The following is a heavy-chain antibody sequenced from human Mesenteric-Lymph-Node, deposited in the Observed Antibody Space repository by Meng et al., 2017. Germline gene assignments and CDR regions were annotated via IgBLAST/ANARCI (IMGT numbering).Heavy chain of an antibody. CDR1: GFTFSSYW. J-gene: IGHJ3*02. D-gene: IGHD4-17*01. CDR3: ARAKDDYGDWKDAFDI. CDR2: IKQDGSEK. V-gene: IGHV3-7*01. Sequence: GESLKISCAASGFTFSSYWMSWVRQAPGKGLEWVANIKQDGSEKYYVDSVKGRFTISRDNAKNSLYLQMNSLRAEDTAVYYCARAKDDYGDWKDAFDIWGQGTMVTVSS.